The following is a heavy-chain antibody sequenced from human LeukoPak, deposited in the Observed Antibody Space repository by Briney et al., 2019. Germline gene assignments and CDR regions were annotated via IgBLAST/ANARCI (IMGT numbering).Heavy chain of an antibody. D-gene: IGHD6-6*01. CDR1: GFTFSTFA. J-gene: IGHJ4*02. CDR3: ARGIAARRGFDY. V-gene: IGHV3-23*01. Sequence: GGSLRLSCAASGFTFSTFAMIWVRQPPGKGLEWVSSIFPSGGEIHYADSVRGRFTISRDNSKSTLSLQMNSLRAEDTAVYYCARGIAARRGFDYWGQGTLVTVSS. CDR2: IFPSGGEI.